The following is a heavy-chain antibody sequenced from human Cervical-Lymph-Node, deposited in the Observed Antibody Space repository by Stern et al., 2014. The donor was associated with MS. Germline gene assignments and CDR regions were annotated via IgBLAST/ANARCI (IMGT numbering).Heavy chain of an antibody. CDR2: ISSSSSYT. Sequence: QVQLLESGGGLVKPAGSLRLSCAASGFTFSDYYMSWIRQAPGTGLELDSYISSSSSYTNYADSVKGRFTISRDNAKNSLYLQMNSLRAEDTAVYYCARDSRGSPGYWGQGTLVTVSS. CDR3: ARDSRGSPGY. CDR1: GFTFSDYY. J-gene: IGHJ4*02. V-gene: IGHV3-11*06. D-gene: IGHD2-15*01.